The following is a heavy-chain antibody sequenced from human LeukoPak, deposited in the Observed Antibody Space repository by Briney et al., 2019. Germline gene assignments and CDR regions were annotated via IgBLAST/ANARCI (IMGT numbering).Heavy chain of an antibody. CDR1: VGTFSSYA. CDR2: IIPIFGTA. D-gene: IGHD2-2*01. V-gene: IGHV1-69*05. J-gene: IGHJ6*04. CDR3: ARAKGYCSSTSCYGMDV. Sequence: SVNVSRKASVGTFSSYAISWVRQAPGQGREWMGRIIPIFGTANYAQKFQGRVTITTDESTSTAYMELSSLRSEDTAVYYCARAKGYCSSTSCYGMDVWGKGTTVTVSS.